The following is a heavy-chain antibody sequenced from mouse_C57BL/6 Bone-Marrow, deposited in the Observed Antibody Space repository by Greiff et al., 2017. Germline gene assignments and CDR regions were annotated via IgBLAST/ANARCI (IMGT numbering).Heavy chain of an antibody. CDR1: GYTFTSYW. V-gene: IGHV1-74*01. CDR2: IHPSDSDT. CDR3: AYDYDPWYFDV. D-gene: IGHD2-4*01. Sequence: QVQLKQPGAELVKPGASVKVSCKASGYTFTSYWMHWVKQRPGQGLEWIGRIHPSDSDTNYNQKFKGKATLTVDKSSSTAYMQLSSLTSEDSAVYYCAYDYDPWYFDVWGTGTTVTVSS. J-gene: IGHJ1*03.